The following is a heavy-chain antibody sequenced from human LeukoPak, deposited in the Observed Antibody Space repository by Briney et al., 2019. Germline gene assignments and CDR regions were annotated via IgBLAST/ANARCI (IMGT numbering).Heavy chain of an antibody. V-gene: IGHV4-59*01. CDR3: ARGRYSSSWYGS. D-gene: IGHD6-13*01. Sequence: SETLSLTCTVSGGSISSYYWSWIRQPPGKGLEWIGYIYYSGSTNYNPPLKSRVTISVDTSKNQFSLKLSSVTAADTAVYYCARGRYSSSWYGSWGQGTLVTVSS. J-gene: IGHJ5*01. CDR1: GGSISSYY. CDR2: IYYSGST.